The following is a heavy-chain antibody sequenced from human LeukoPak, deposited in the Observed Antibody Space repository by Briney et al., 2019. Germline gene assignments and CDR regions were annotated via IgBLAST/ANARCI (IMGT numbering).Heavy chain of an antibody. CDR1: GYRFTSYW. J-gene: IGHJ4*02. D-gene: IGHD6-13*01. CDR2: IYPGDSDT. CDR3: ARILSHSSSWYYFDY. Sequence: GASLQISCKGSGYRFTSYWIGWVRQLPAKGLEWMGIIYPGDSDTRYSPSFQRQVTISADKSISTAYLQWSSLKASDTAMYYCARILSHSSSWYYFDYWGQGTLVTVSS. V-gene: IGHV5-51*01.